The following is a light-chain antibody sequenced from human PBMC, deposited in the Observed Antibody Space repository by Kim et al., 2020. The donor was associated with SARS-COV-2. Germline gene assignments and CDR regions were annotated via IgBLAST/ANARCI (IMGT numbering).Light chain of an antibody. J-gene: IGLJ3*02. V-gene: IGLV7-46*01. CDR2: NTT. Sequence: QAVVTQEPSLTVSPGGTVTLTCASSTGTVTSGHHPNWFQLKPGQAPKTLIYNTTNKHSWTPARFSASLLGGKAALTLSGAQPEEEAEYYCLLYYDSAYVFGRGTQLTVL. CDR3: LLYYDSAYV. CDR1: TGTVTSGHH.